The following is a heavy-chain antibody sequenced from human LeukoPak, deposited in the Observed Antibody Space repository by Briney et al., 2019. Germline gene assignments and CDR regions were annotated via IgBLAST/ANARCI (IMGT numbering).Heavy chain of an antibody. CDR2: ISAYNGNT. CDR3: ARDSYYYYYYYMDV. V-gene: IGHV1-18*01. Sequence: GASVKVSCKASGYTFTSYGISWVRQAPGQGLEWMGWISAYNGNTNYAQKLQGRVTMTTDTSTSTAYMELRSLRSDDTAVYYCARDSYYYYYYYMDVWGKGTTVTVSS. D-gene: IGHD1-26*01. J-gene: IGHJ6*03. CDR1: GYTFTSYG.